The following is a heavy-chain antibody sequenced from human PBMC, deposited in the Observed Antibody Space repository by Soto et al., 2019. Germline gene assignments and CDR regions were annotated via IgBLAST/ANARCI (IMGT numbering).Heavy chain of an antibody. D-gene: IGHD3-22*01. CDR1: GFTFSSYA. CDR2: ISYDGSNK. Sequence: GGSLRLSCAASGFTFSSYAMHWVRQAPGKGLEWVAVISYDGSNKYYADSVKGRFTISRDNSKNTLYLQMNSLRAEDTAGYYCASYNYYDSSGYYPFDYWGQGTLVTVSS. J-gene: IGHJ4*02. CDR3: ASYNYYDSSGYYPFDY. V-gene: IGHV3-30-3*01.